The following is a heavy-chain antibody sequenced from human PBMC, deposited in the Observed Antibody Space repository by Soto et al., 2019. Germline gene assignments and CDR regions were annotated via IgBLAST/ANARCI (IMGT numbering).Heavy chain of an antibody. CDR2: INPNSGGT. CDR1: GYTFTSYG. J-gene: IGHJ6*02. Sequence: GASVKVSCKASGYTFTSYGISWVRQAPGQGLEWMGWINPNSGGTNYAQKFQGWVTMTRDTSISTAYMELSRLRSDDTAVYYCARGGQLGTYYYYGMDVWGQGTTVTVSS. D-gene: IGHD5-18*01. V-gene: IGHV1-2*04. CDR3: ARGGQLGTYYYYGMDV.